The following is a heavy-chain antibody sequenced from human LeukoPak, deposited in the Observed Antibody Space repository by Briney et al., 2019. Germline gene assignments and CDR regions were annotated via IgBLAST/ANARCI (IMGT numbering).Heavy chain of an antibody. Sequence: GESLKISCKGSGYSFTSYWIGWVRPMPGKGLEWMGIIYPGDSDTRYSPSFQGQVTISADKSISTAYLQWSSLKASDTAMYYCARRAMAQHYYYYYYYMDVWGKGTTVTVSS. D-gene: IGHD5-18*01. CDR1: GYSFTSYW. CDR2: IYPGDSDT. CDR3: ARRAMAQHYYYYYYYMDV. V-gene: IGHV5-51*01. J-gene: IGHJ6*03.